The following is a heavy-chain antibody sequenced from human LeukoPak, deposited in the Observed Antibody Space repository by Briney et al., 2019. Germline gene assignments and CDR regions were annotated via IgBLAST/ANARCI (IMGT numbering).Heavy chain of an antibody. D-gene: IGHD1-26*01. Sequence: PSETLSLTCAVYGGSFSGYYWSWIRQPPGKGLEWIGEINHSGSTNYNPSLKSRVTISVDTSKNQFSLKLSSVTAADTAVYYCAREFKMEVGAPDYWGQGTLVTVSS. J-gene: IGHJ4*02. V-gene: IGHV4-34*01. CDR3: AREFKMEVGAPDY. CDR1: GGSFSGYY. CDR2: INHSGST.